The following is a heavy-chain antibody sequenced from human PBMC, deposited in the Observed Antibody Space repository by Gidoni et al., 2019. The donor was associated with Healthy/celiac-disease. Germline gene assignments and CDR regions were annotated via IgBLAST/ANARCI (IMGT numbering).Heavy chain of an antibody. V-gene: IGHV1-69*01. Sequence: QVQLVQSGAEVKNPGSSVKVSCKASGGTFSSYAISWVRQAPGQGLEWMGGIIPIFGTANYAQKFQGRVTITADESTSTAYMELSSLRSEDTAVYYCARDFVPYCGGDCYSNYYYGMDVWGQGTTVTVSS. CDR1: GGTFSSYA. J-gene: IGHJ6*02. D-gene: IGHD2-21*02. CDR3: ARDFVPYCGGDCYSNYYYGMDV. CDR2: IIPIFGTA.